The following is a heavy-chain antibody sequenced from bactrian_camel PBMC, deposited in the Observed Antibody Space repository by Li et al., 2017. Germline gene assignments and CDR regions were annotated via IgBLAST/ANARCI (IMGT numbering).Heavy chain of an antibody. J-gene: IGHJ6*01. V-gene: IGHV3S40*01. D-gene: IGHD4*01. Sequence: DVQLVESGGGLVQPGGSLRLSCAASGFTFSDYDMSWVRQAPGKGLEWVSHISSGSGITNYADSVKGRFTISRDNAKNTVFLQMNSLKAEDTGMYYCATRRYCTTMSPAAFGSWGQGTQVTVS. CDR1: GFTFSDYD. CDR3: ATRRYCTTMSPAAFGS. CDR2: ISSGSGIT.